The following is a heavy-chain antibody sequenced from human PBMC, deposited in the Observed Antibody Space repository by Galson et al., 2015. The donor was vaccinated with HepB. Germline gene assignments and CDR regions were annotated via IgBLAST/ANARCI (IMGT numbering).Heavy chain of an antibody. CDR2: IRGSTGDT. Sequence: SLRLSCAASGFTFNNHALTWVRQAPGKGLEWVSAIRGSTGDTFYADSVKGRFTISRDSSKSTLYLQMNSLKVEDTAVYYCARASPYGTTWHGANDYWGQGTLVTVSS. D-gene: IGHD1-14*01. CDR3: ARASPYGTTWHGANDY. V-gene: IGHV3-23*01. CDR1: GFTFNNHA. J-gene: IGHJ4*02.